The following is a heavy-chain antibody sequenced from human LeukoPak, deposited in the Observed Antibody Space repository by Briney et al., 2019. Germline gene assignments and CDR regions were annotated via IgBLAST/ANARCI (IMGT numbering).Heavy chain of an antibody. CDR1: GFIFSAFG. J-gene: IGHJ6*04. CDR2: IWKDGSNE. V-gene: IGHV3-33*08. Sequence: PGRSLRLSCAASGFIFSAFGMHWVRQAPGKGLEWVAVIWKDGSNEFYADSVRGRFTISRDNSKNTLFLQMNSLRPEDTAVYYCTALTGAMDVWGKGTTVIVSS. CDR3: TALTGAMDV.